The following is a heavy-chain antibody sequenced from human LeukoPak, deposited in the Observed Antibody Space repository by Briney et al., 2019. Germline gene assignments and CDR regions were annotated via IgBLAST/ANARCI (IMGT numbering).Heavy chain of an antibody. J-gene: IGHJ4*02. D-gene: IGHD1-26*01. Sequence: ASVKVSFKVSGYTLTELSMHWVRQASGKGLEWMGGIDPDDGETIYAPKFQGRVTITEDTSTDTAYLELSGLKTDDTAVYYFAAVSGSYTLLDCWGQGTPVTVSS. CDR3: AAVSGSYTLLDC. V-gene: IGHV1-24*01. CDR2: IDPDDGET. CDR1: GYTLTELS.